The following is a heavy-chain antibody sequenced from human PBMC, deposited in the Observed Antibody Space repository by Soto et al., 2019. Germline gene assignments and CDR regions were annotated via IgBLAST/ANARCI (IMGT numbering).Heavy chain of an antibody. CDR3: TRDLSTWMDGAGLDAFDI. J-gene: IGHJ3*02. Sequence: EVQVVESGGGWVQPGGSLRLSCAASGFTLSNYWMTWVRQAPGKGLEWVANIKQDGSKKQFVDSVEGRFTISRDNAKNSLDLQMNSLRVEDTAMYYCTRDLSTWMDGAGLDAFDIWGQGTMVTVSS. CDR2: IKQDGSKK. CDR1: GFTLSNYW. V-gene: IGHV3-7*01. D-gene: IGHD4-17*01.